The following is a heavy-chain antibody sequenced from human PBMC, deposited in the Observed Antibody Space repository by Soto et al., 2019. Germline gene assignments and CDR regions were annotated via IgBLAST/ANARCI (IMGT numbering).Heavy chain of an antibody. Sequence: QVQLQESGPGLVKPSGTLSLTCAVSGGSISSSYWWSWVRQPPGKGLEWIGEIYHSGSTNYNPSLKGRGTISVDKSKDQFSLKLSSVTAADAAVYFCARDVGSGYYDYWGQGTLVTVSS. J-gene: IGHJ4*02. CDR2: IYHSGST. V-gene: IGHV4-4*02. CDR1: GGSISSSYW. CDR3: ARDVGSGYYDY. D-gene: IGHD3-10*01.